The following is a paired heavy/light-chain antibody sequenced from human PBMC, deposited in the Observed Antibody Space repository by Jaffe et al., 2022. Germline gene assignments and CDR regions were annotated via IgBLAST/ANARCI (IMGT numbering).Heavy chain of an antibody. D-gene: IGHD3-16*01. Sequence: EVQLVESGGDLVQPGGSLRLSCAASGFTFSSYPMHWVRQAPGKGLVCVSRISTDGRSTTYADSVKGRFTISRDNAKNTLYLQMASLRVEDTALYYCARGYNDALDSWGQGTLVTVSS. V-gene: IGHV3-74*01. CDR1: GFTFSSYP. CDR3: ARGYNDALDS. CDR2: ISTDGRST. J-gene: IGHJ4*02.
Light chain of an antibody. V-gene: IGKV2-28*01. CDR1: QSLLHSNGYNY. CDR2: LGS. J-gene: IGKJ2*01. Sequence: DIVMTQSPLSLPVTPGEPASISCRSSQSLLHSNGYNYLDWYLQKPGQSPQLLIYLGSNRASGVPDRFSGSGSGTDFTLKISRVEVEDVGLYYCMEALQTPYTFGQGTKLEIK. CDR3: MEALQTPYT.